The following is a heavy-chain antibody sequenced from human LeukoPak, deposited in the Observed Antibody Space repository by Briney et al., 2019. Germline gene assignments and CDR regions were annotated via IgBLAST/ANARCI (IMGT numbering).Heavy chain of an antibody. CDR1: GFTFSSYW. CDR3: AKSGPYCSSTSCNYFDY. J-gene: IGHJ4*02. CDR2: IKQDGSEK. Sequence: GGSLRLSCAASGFTFSSYWMSWVRQAPGKGLEWVANIKQDGSEKYYVDSVKGRFTISRDNAKNSLYLQMNSLRAEDTAVYYCAKSGPYCSSTSCNYFDYWGQGTQVTVSS. D-gene: IGHD2-2*01. V-gene: IGHV3-7*03.